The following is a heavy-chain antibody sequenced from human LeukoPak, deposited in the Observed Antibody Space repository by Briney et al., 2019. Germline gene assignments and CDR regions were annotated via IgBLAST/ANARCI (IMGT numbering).Heavy chain of an antibody. CDR3: SRGFRSSSWFGGNWFDP. Sequence: AAVKVSCKASGYTFTGYYMHSVGQAPGQGLEWMGWINPNSGGTNYAQKFQGRVTMTRDTSISTAYMELSRLRSDDTAVYYCSRGFRSSSWFGGNWFDPWGQGTLVTVSS. V-gene: IGHV1-2*02. CDR2: INPNSGGT. D-gene: IGHD6-13*01. CDR1: GYTFTGYY. J-gene: IGHJ5*02.